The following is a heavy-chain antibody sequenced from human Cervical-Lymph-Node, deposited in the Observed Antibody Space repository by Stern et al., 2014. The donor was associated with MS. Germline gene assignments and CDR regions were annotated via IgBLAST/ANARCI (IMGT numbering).Heavy chain of an antibody. V-gene: IGHV3-21*01. D-gene: IGHD4-17*01. CDR2: ISSSSSYI. CDR3: AREGYGAYPWYYYGMDV. J-gene: IGHJ6*02. Sequence: VQLVQSGGGLVKPGGSLRLSCAASGFTFSSYSMNWVRQAPGKGLEWVSSISSSSSYIYYADSGKGRFTISRDNAKNSMYLQMNSLRAEATAVYYCAREGYGAYPWYYYGMDVWGQGTTVTVSS. CDR1: GFTFSSYS.